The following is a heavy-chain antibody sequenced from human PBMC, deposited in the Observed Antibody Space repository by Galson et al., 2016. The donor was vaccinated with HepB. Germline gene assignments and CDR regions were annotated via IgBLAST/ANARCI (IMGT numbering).Heavy chain of an antibody. CDR2: ISYDGNKK. Sequence: SLRLSCAASGFTFDDYTMHWVRQAPGKGLEWVAVISYDGNKKYYADSVIGRATISRDNSKNTVFLRVNSLRGEDTAVYYCAKPYGYSYGSYAFDIWGQGTTVTVSS. CDR3: AKPYGYSYGSYAFDI. V-gene: IGHV3-30*18. D-gene: IGHD5-18*01. CDR1: GFTFDDYT. J-gene: IGHJ3*02.